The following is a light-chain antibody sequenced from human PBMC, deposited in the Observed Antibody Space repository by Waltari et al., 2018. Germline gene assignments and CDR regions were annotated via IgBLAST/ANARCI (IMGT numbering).Light chain of an antibody. CDR2: LGS. CDR1: QSLLHSNGYNY. CDR3: MQALQTPYT. Sequence: DIVMTQSPLSLPVTPGEPASISCRSSQSLLHSNGYNYLDWYLQKPGQSPQHLIYLGSNRAHGIPDRFGGSGSGTDCTLKISRVEAEDVGVYYCMQALQTPYTFGQGTKLEIK. V-gene: IGKV2-28*01. J-gene: IGKJ2*01.